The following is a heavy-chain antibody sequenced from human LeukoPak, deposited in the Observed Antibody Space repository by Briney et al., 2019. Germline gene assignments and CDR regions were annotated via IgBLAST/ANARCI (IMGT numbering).Heavy chain of an antibody. V-gene: IGHV1-2*02. Sequence: ASVKVSCKASGYTFTGYYMHWVRQAPGQGLEWMGWINPNTGDTNYAQKFQGRVTMTRDTSITTAYMELSRLRSDDTAMYYCAREGDYSNRRGWFGPWGQGTQVTVSS. J-gene: IGHJ5*02. D-gene: IGHD4-11*01. CDR2: INPNTGDT. CDR1: GYTFTGYY. CDR3: AREGDYSNRRGWFGP.